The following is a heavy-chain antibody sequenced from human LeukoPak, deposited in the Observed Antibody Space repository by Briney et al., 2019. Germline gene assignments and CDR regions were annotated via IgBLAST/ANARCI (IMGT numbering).Heavy chain of an antibody. V-gene: IGHV4-34*01. CDR3: ATVGRLEGAAFDY. D-gene: IGHD1-26*01. Sequence: PSETLSLTCAVYGGSFSGYYWSWIRQPPGKGLEWIGAINHSGSTNYNPSLKSRVTISVDTSKNQFSLKLSSVTAADTAVYYCATVGRLEGAAFDYWGQGTLVTVSS. CDR2: INHSGST. J-gene: IGHJ4*02. CDR1: GGSFSGYY.